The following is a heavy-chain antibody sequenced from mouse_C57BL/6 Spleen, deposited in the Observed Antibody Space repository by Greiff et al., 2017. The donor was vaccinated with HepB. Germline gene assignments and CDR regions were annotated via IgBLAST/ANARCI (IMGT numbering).Heavy chain of an antibody. CDR3: ARDDGYFYYAMDY. Sequence: VQLKDSVAELVRPGASVKLSCTASGFNIKNTYMHWVKQRPEQGLEWIGRIDPANGNTKYAPKFQGKATITADTSSNTAYLQLSSLTSEDTAIYYCARDDGYFYYAMDYWGQGTSVTVSS. CDR2: IDPANGNT. D-gene: IGHD2-3*01. V-gene: IGHV14-3*01. J-gene: IGHJ4*01. CDR1: GFNIKNTY.